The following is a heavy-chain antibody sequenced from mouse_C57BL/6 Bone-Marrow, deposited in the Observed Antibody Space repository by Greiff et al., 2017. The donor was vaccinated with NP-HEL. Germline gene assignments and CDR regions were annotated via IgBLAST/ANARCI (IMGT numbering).Heavy chain of an antibody. Sequence: EVQLQQSGAELVRPGASVKLSCTASGFNIKDDYMHWVKQRPEQGLEWIGGIDPENGDTEYASKFQGKATITADTSSNTAYLQLSSLTSEDTAVYYCTPSYGSSLAWFAYWGQGTLVTVSA. CDR2: IDPENGDT. CDR1: GFNIKDDY. J-gene: IGHJ3*01. CDR3: TPSYGSSLAWFAY. V-gene: IGHV14-4*01. D-gene: IGHD1-1*01.